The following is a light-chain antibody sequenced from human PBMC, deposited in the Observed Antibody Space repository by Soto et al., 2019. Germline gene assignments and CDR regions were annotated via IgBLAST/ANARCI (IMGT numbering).Light chain of an antibody. CDR3: HRRTIWTT. J-gene: IGKJ3*01. Sequence: EIVLTQSPATLSLSPGEKATLSCRASQSVSNYLAWYQQKPGQTPRLLIYDLSNRATGIPARFSGSGSGTDFTLTISSLEPEDFAVYFCHRRTIWTTFGPGTKVDIK. CDR1: QSVSNY. CDR2: DLS. V-gene: IGKV3-11*01.